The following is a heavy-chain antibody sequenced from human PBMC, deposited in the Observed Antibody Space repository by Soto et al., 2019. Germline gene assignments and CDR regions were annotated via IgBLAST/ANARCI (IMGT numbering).Heavy chain of an antibody. Sequence: QVQLVQSGAEVKKPGASVKVSCKASGYTFSSHDFNWVRQATGQGLEWMGWMTPNSGNTGYAQKFQGRVSKTRDTFISTAYMELSSLRSEDTAVYYCAREPRAGTIDYWGQGTLVTVSS. D-gene: IGHD1-1*01. J-gene: IGHJ4*02. CDR3: AREPRAGTIDY. CDR2: MTPNSGNT. V-gene: IGHV1-8*01. CDR1: GYTFSSHD.